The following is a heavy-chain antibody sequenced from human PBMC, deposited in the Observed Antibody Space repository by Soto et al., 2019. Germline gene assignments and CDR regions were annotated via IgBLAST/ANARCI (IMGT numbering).Heavy chain of an antibody. Sequence: GASVKASCKASGYTFTCYAMHWVRQAPGQRLEWMGWINAGNGNTKYSQKFQGRVTITRDTSASTAYMELSSLRSEDTAVYYCATSIMITFGGVPAFDYWGQRTLVTVSS. CDR3: ATSIMITFGGVPAFDY. CDR1: GYTFTCYA. J-gene: IGHJ4*02. D-gene: IGHD3-16*01. CDR2: INAGNGNT. V-gene: IGHV1-3*01.